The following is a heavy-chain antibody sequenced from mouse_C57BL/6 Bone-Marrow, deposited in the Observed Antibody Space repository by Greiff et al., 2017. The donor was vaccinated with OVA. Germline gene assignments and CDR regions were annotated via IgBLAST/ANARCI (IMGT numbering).Heavy chain of an antibody. CDR2: ISDGGSYT. J-gene: IGHJ1*03. CDR1: GFTFSSYA. V-gene: IGHV5-4*01. CDR3: AREGGWLPLLGCDV. D-gene: IGHD2-3*01. Sequence: EVQLVESGGGLVKPGGSLKLSCAASGFTFSSYAMSWVRQTPEKRLEWVATISDGGSYTYYPDNVKGRFTISRDNAKNNLYLQMSHLKSEDTAMYYCAREGGWLPLLGCDVWGTGTTVTVSS.